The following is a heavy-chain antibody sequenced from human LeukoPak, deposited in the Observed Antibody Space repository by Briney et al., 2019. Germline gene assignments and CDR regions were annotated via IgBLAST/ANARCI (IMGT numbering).Heavy chain of an antibody. CDR1: GGSFSGYY. D-gene: IGHD2-2*01. CDR3: AGTPYCSSDSCYRFYNGNDGFNV. V-gene: IGHV4-34*01. CDR2: VNHSGST. Sequence: SETLSLTCAVYGGSFSGYYWSWIRQPPGKGLEWIGEVNHSGSTNYNPSHKSRVTISVDTSKNQFSLKLNSVPAADTAVYYCAGTPYCSSDSCYRFYNGNDGFNVWGQETGVTVSS. J-gene: IGHJ3*01.